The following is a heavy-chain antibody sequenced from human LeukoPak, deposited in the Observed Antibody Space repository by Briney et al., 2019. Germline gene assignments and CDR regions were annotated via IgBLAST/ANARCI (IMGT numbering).Heavy chain of an antibody. V-gene: IGHV1-46*01. CDR3: AVGYCSSTSCLNNWLDP. Sequence: ASVKVSCKTSGYTFTGYYMHWVRQAPGQGLEWMGMINPSGGSTSYAQKFQGRVTMTRDTSTSTVYMELSSLRSEDTAVYYCAVGYCSSTSCLNNWLDPWGQGTLVTLSS. D-gene: IGHD2-2*01. CDR1: GYTFTGYY. J-gene: IGHJ5*02. CDR2: INPSGGST.